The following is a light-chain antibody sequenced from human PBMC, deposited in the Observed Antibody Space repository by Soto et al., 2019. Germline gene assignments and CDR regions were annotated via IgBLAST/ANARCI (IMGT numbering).Light chain of an antibody. V-gene: IGLV2-14*01. J-gene: IGLJ1*01. CDR1: SSDIGGYNY. CDR2: DVS. CDR3: SSYTSSSTLYV. Sequence: QSAVTQPASVSGSPGQSITISCTGTSSDIGGYNYVSWYQQHPGKAPKLMIYDVSNRPSGVSNRFSGSKSVNTASLTISGLQAEDEADYYCSSYTSSSTLYVFGTGTKLTVL.